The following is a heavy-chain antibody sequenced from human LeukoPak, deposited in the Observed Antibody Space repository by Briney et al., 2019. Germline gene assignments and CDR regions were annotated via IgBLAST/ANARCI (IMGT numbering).Heavy chain of an antibody. Sequence: SETLSLTCTVSGGSISSYYWSWIRQPPGKGLEWIGYIYYSGSTYYNPSLKSRVTISVDTSKNQFSLKLSSVTAADTAVYYCASLFYDSSGYYPRFDYWGQGTLVTVSS. CDR2: IYYSGST. CDR1: GGSISSYY. D-gene: IGHD3-22*01. V-gene: IGHV4-59*06. J-gene: IGHJ4*02. CDR3: ASLFYDSSGYYPRFDY.